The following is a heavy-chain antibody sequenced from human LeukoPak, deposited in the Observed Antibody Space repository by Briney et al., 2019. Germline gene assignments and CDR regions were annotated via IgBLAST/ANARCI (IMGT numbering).Heavy chain of an antibody. D-gene: IGHD6-19*01. CDR2: ISYDGSNK. J-gene: IGHJ4*02. CDR3: ARASKRYTAVAGTY. CDR1: GFTFSSYA. Sequence: PGGSLRLSCAASGFTFSSYAMHWVRQAPGKGLEWVAVISYDGSNKYYADSVKGRFTISRDNSKNTLYLQMNSLRAEDTAVYYCARASKRYTAVAGTYWGQGTLVTVSS. V-gene: IGHV3-30*04.